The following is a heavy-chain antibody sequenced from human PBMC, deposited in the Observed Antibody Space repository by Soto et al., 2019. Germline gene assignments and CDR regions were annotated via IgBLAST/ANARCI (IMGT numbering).Heavy chain of an antibody. CDR1: GYIFTSFH. V-gene: IGHV1-46*01. Sequence: QVQLVQSGAEVKNPGASVKVSCKASGYIFTSFHMHWVRQAPGQGLEWMGIINPSGGSTDYAQKFQGRVTKTSDTSTSTVYMELSTLRSDDTAVYYCARAGINWFDPWGQGTLVTVSS. D-gene: IGHD1-20*01. J-gene: IGHJ5*02. CDR2: INPSGGST. CDR3: ARAGINWFDP.